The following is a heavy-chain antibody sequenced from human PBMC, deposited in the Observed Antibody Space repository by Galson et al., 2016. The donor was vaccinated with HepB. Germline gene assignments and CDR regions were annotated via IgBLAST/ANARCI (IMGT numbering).Heavy chain of an antibody. V-gene: IGHV3-74*01. CDR3: GRGAYFGMDV. J-gene: IGHJ6*02. Sequence: SLRLSCAASGFTFTSNYMHWVRQAPGKGLVWVSGIHTDGSSPIYADSVKGRFTITRDNAKNTLYLQMNSLRAEDSAVNYCGRGAYFGMDVWGQGTAVTVSS. CDR2: IHTDGSSP. CDR1: GFTFTSNY.